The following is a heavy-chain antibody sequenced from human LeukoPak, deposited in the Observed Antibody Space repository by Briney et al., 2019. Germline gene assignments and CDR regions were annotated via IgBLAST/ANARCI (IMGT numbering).Heavy chain of an antibody. V-gene: IGHV1-2*02. CDR3: ARFVTSWFGALDV. J-gene: IGHJ6*02. CDR1: X. Sequence: XXXWVRQAPGXXXEXXGWIDPNSGGTNYAQKFQGRVTMTRDTSISTAYMELSRLRSDDTAVYYCARFVTSWFGALDVWGQGTTVTVSS. CDR2: IDPNSGGT. D-gene: IGHD3-10*01.